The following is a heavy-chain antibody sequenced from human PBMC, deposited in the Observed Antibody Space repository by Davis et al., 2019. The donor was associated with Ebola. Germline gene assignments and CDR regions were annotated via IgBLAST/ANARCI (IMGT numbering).Heavy chain of an antibody. CDR3: AFAAEYSSGWYGDY. J-gene: IGHJ4*02. CDR1: GYTFTGYY. Sequence: ASVKVSCKASGYTFTGYYMHWVRQAPGQGLEWMGWISAYNGNTNYAQKLQGRVTMTTDTSTSTAYMELRSLRSDDTAVYYCAFAAEYSSGWYGDYWGQGTLVTVSS. D-gene: IGHD6-19*01. CDR2: ISAYNGNT. V-gene: IGHV1-18*04.